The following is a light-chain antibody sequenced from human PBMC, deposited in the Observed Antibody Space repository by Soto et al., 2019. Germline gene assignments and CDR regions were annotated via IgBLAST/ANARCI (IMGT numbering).Light chain of an antibody. J-gene: IGLJ1*01. Sequence: QSALTQPRSASGSPGQSITISCTGTSSDVGGYNYVSWYQQHPAKAPKLIIFDVSKRPSGVPNRFSGSKSGNTASLTISGLRAEDEADYYCNSYAGSNHFVFGTGT. CDR1: SSDVGGYNY. CDR3: NSYAGSNHFV. V-gene: IGLV2-11*01. CDR2: DVS.